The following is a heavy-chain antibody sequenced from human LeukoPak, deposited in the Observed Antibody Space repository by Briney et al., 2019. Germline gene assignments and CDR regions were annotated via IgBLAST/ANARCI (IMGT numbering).Heavy chain of an antibody. J-gene: IGHJ1*01. Sequence: SQTLSLTCTVSGDSINSGGYYWSWIRQHPGKGLEWIGYIYYSGSTYYSPSLRSRVSLSLDTSKNQVSLKLSSVTAADTAVYYCASQANFYDSSGYFHHWGQGTLVTVSS. CDR1: GDSINSGGYY. V-gene: IGHV4-31*03. D-gene: IGHD3-22*01. CDR2: IYYSGST. CDR3: ASQANFYDSSGYFHH.